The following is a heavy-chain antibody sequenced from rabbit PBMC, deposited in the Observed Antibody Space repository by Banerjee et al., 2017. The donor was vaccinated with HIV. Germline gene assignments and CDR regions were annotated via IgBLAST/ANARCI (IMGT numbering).Heavy chain of an antibody. CDR3: ARGHYSGNSIFNL. V-gene: IGHV1S43*01. Sequence: QQQLEESGGGLVKPGASLTLTCTASGFSFSSGYDMCWVRQAPGKGLEWIGYIDPVFGSTYYASWVNGRFTISSHNAQNTLYLQLNSLTAADTATYFCARGHYSGNSIFNLWGPGTLVTVS. D-gene: IGHD7-1*01. CDR1: GFSFSSGYD. J-gene: IGHJ4*01. CDR2: IDPVFGST.